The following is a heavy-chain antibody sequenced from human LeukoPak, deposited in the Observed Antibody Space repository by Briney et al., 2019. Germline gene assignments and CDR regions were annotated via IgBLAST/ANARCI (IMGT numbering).Heavy chain of an antibody. CDR3: VRDSSRWAFDY. V-gene: IGHV1-46*01. CDR2: INPSGDGT. J-gene: IGHJ4*02. CDR1: GYTFTTYN. Sequence: ASVKVSCKASGYTFTTYNMHWVRQAPGHGLEWMGIINPSGDGTTYAQKFQGRVTMTRDTSASTVYMKLSSLRSEDTAVYYCVRDSSRWAFDYWGQGTLVIVSS. D-gene: IGHD6-13*01.